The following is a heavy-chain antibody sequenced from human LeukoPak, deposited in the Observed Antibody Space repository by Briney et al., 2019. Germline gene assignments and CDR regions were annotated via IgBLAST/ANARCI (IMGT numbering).Heavy chain of an antibody. CDR3: ARDRTESTRFDP. CDR2: INPNSGDT. Sequence: ASVKVSCKASGYTFTGYYMHWVRQAPGQGLEWMGWINPNSGDTNYAQKFQGRVTMTRDTSISTAYMELSSLRSDDTAVYYCARDRTESTRFDPWGQGALVTVSS. V-gene: IGHV1-2*02. J-gene: IGHJ5*02. D-gene: IGHD3-10*01. CDR1: GYTFTGYY.